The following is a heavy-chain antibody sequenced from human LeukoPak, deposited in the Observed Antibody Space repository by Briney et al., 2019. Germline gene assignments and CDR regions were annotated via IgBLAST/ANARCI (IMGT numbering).Heavy chain of an antibody. J-gene: IGHJ3*01. CDR3: AKGSYSGRTTRSMAVDF. Sequence: GGTLRLSCVASGFTFSRHAMNWVRQAPGKGLEWVSGISASGITTYTADSLRGRFTISRDNSKNTVFLQMNSLRGEDTAVYYCAKGSYSGRTTRSMAVDFWGQGTMVTVSS. D-gene: IGHD1-26*01. CDR1: GFTFSRHA. CDR2: ISASGITT. V-gene: IGHV3-23*01.